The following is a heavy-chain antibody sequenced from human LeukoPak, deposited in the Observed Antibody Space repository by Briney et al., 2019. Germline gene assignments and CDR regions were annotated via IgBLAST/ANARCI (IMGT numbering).Heavy chain of an antibody. D-gene: IGHD3-22*01. CDR3: AGNYYDSSGYLTDAFDI. CDR2: ISAYNGNT. V-gene: IGHV1-18*01. CDR1: GYTFTSYG. Sequence: GASVKVSCKASGYTFTSYGISWVRQAPGQGLEWMGWISAYNGNTNYAQKLQGRVAMTTDTSTSTAYMELRSLRSDDTAVYYCAGNYYDSSGYLTDAFDIWGQGTMVTVSS. J-gene: IGHJ3*02.